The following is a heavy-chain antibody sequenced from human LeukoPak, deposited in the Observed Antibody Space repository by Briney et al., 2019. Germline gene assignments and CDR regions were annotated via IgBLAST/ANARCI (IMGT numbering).Heavy chain of an antibody. V-gene: IGHV3-23*01. Sequence: PVGSLRLSCAVSGFTFSGYAVSWVRQAPGKGLEWVSTISGSGDYTYYADSVKGRFTISRDTAKNTLYLQMNSLRVEDTAVYYCARGPSGNGDYWGQGTLVTVSS. D-gene: IGHD1-1*01. CDR2: ISGSGDYT. J-gene: IGHJ4*02. CDR1: GFTFSGYA. CDR3: ARGPSGNGDY.